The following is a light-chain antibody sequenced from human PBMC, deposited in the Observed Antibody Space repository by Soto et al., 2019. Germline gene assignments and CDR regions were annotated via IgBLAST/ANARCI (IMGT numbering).Light chain of an antibody. Sequence: SILRPPASVSGAPGQRFTISCTGSISNIGAGYAVHWYQQLPGTAPKLLIYGNNNRPSGVPNRFSGSKSGNTASLTISGLQAEDEADYYCSSYTSSSTLYVFGTGT. J-gene: IGLJ1*01. CDR2: GNN. CDR3: SSYTSSSTLYV. V-gene: IGLV1-40*01. CDR1: ISNIGAGYA.